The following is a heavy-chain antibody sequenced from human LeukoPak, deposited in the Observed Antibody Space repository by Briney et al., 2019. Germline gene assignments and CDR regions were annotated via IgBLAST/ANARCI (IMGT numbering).Heavy chain of an antibody. CDR3: ARDRGYSSSYFDY. V-gene: IGHV3-33*01. CDR1: GFTFSSYG. J-gene: IGHJ4*02. CDR2: IWYDGSNK. Sequence: GRSLRLSCAASGFTFSSYGMHWVRQAPGKGLEWVAVIWYDGSNKYYADSVKGRFTISRDNSKNTLYLQMNSLRAEDTAVYYCARDRGYSSSYFDYWGQGTLVTVSS. D-gene: IGHD6-6*01.